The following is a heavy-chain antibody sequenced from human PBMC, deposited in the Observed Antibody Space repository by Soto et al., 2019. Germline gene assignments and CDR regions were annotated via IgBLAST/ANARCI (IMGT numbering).Heavy chain of an antibody. J-gene: IGHJ4*02. CDR3: ARSGDTRDGYNLYFDY. CDR2: IIPIFGTA. D-gene: IGHD5-12*01. V-gene: IGHV1-69*06. CDR1: GGTFSSYA. Sequence: GASVKVSCKASGGTFSSYAISWVRQAPGQGLEWMGGIIPIFGTANYAQKFQGRVTITADKSTSTAYMELSSLRSEDTAVYYCARSGDTRDGYNLYFDYWGQGTLVTVSS.